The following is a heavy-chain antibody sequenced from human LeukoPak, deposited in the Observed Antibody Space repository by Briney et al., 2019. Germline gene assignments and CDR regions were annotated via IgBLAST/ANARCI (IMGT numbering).Heavy chain of an antibody. CDR1: GYTFTGHH. J-gene: IGHJ3*02. D-gene: IGHD1-1*01. Sequence: GASVKVSCKASGYTFTGHHMHWVRQAPGQELEWMGWIKPDSGDTNYAQRFHGRVTMTRDKSITTAYMELSRVRYDDTAVYYCARAREESTGNYDASDIWGQGTMVTVSS. V-gene: IGHV1-2*02. CDR3: ARAREESTGNYDASDI. CDR2: IKPDSGDT.